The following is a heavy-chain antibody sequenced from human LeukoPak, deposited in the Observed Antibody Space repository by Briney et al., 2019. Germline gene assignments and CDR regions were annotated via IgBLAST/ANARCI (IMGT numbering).Heavy chain of an antibody. CDR3: ARDPVSGLRSPGYFDY. Sequence: GASVKVSCKASGGTLSSYAISWVRQAPGQGLEWMGRIIPILGIANYAQKFQGRVTITADKSTSTAYMELSSLRSEDTAVYYCARDPVSGLRSPGYFDYWGQGTLVTVSS. CDR2: IIPILGIA. D-gene: IGHD5-12*01. J-gene: IGHJ4*02. CDR1: GGTLSSYA. V-gene: IGHV1-69*04.